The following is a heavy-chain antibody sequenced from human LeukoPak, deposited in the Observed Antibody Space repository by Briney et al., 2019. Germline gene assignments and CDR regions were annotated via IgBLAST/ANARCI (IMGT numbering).Heavy chain of an antibody. V-gene: IGHV5-51*01. CDR3: ARTRTHYGSGTIRADYMDV. J-gene: IGHJ6*03. Sequence: GESLKISCKGSGYSFTSYWIGWVRQMPGKGLEWMGIIYPGDSDTRYSPSFQGQVTISADKSISTAYLQWSSLKASDTAMYYCARTRTHYGSGTIRADYMDVWGKGTTVTISS. CDR1: GYSFTSYW. D-gene: IGHD3-10*01. CDR2: IYPGDSDT.